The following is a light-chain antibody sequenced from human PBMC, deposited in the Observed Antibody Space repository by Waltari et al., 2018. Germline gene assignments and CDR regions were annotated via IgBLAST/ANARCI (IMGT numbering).Light chain of an antibody. V-gene: IGKV3-20*01. J-gene: IGKJ2*01. CDR3: QQCGSSILYT. CDR1: QSLTKRY. CDR2: GAS. Sequence: RASQSLTKRYLAWYQQKPGQSPRLLIYGASSRAAGIPDRFSGSGSGTDFTLTISRLEPEDFAVYYCQQCGSSILYTFGQGTKLEIK.